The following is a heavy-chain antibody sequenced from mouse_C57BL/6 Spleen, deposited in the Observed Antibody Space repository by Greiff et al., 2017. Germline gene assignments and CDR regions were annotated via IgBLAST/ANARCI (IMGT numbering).Heavy chain of an antibody. D-gene: IGHD1-1*01. CDR3: ARGITTVVAGDYFDY. CDR1: GYTFTSYW. Sequence: VKLLESGAELAKPGASVKLSCKASGYTFTSYWMHWVKQRPGQGLEWIGYINPCSGYTKSNQKFKDKATLPVDKSSSTAYMQLRSLTYEDAGVYYCARGITTVVAGDYFDYWGQGTTLTGSS. J-gene: IGHJ2*01. CDR2: INPCSGYT. V-gene: IGHV1-7*01.